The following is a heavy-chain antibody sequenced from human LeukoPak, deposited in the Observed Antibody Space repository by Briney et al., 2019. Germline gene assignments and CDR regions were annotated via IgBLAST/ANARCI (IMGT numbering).Heavy chain of an antibody. J-gene: IGHJ3*02. CDR3: ARGPGDFDASDI. Sequence: GGSLRLSCTSSGFTFSSYWMSWVRQAPGKGPEWVAHIKENGNEQYYADSVKGRFTISRDNAKKSLCLQMNSLRAEDTALYYCARGPGDFDASDIWGQGTMVTVSS. V-gene: IGHV3-7*01. D-gene: IGHD1-14*01. CDR1: GFTFSSYW. CDR2: IKENGNEQ.